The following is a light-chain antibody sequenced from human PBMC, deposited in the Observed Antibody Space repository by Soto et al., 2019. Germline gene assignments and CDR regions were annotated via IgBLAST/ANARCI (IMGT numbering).Light chain of an antibody. CDR1: QSISSY. V-gene: IGKV1-39*01. CDR3: QQCYSTLWT. Sequence: DIQMTQSPSSLSASVGDRVTITCRASQSISSYLNWYQQKPGKAPKLLIYAASSSQSGVPSRFSGSGSGTDFTLTISSLQPEDFATYYCQQCYSTLWTFGQGTKVEIK. CDR2: AAS. J-gene: IGKJ1*01.